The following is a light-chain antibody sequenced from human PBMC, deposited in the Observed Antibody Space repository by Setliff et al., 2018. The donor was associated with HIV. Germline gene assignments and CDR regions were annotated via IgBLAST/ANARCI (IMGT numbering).Light chain of an antibody. J-gene: IGLJ1*01. CDR3: NSYTGSSTGYG. CDR1: SSDVGDYDF. CDR2: EVS. Sequence: QSALAQPASVSGSPGQSITISCTGTSSDVGDYDFVSWFQQHPGKAPKLMIYEVSHRPSGVSNRFSGSKSGNTASLTISGLQAEDEADYYCNSYTGSSTGYGFGTGTKVTVL. V-gene: IGLV2-14*01.